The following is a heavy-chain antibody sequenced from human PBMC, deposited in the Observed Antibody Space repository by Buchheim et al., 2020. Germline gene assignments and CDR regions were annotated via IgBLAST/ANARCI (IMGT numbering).Heavy chain of an antibody. Sequence: QVQLVESGGGVVQPGRSLRLSCAASGFTFSSYAMHWVRQAPGKGLEWVAVISYDGSNKYYADSVKGRFTISRDNSKNTLYLQMNSLRAEGTAVYYCARAHTIFGVVVNFDYWGQGTL. CDR3: ARAHTIFGVVVNFDY. D-gene: IGHD3-3*01. CDR1: GFTFSSYA. CDR2: ISYDGSNK. V-gene: IGHV3-30-3*01. J-gene: IGHJ4*02.